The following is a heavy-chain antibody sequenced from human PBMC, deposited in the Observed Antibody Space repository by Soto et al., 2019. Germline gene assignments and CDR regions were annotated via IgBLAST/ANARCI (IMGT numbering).Heavy chain of an antibody. CDR1: GFTFSSYW. J-gene: IGHJ6*02. CDR2: INSDGSST. V-gene: IGHV3-74*01. Sequence: EVQLVESGGGLVQPGGSLRLSCAASGFTFSSYWMHWVRQAPGKGLVWVSRINSDGSSTSYADSVKSRFTISRDNAKNTLYLQMNSLRAEDTAVYYCARDRRAHYDILTGYYILGGMDVSGQGTTVTVSS. D-gene: IGHD3-9*01. CDR3: ARDRRAHYDILTGYYILGGMDV.